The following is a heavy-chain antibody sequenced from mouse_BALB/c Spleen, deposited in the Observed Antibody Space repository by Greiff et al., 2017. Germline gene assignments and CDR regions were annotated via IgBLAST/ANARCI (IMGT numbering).Heavy chain of an antibody. CDR3: ARYYGSSYWYFDV. CDR2: ISSGGSYT. CDR1: GFTFSSYG. D-gene: IGHD1-1*01. Sequence: EVKLQESGGDLVKPGGSLKLSCAASGFTFSSYGMSWVRQTPYKRLEWVATISSGGSYTYYPDSVKGRFTISRDNAKNTLYLQMSSLKSEDTAMYYCARYYGSSYWYFDVWGAGTTVTVSS. V-gene: IGHV5-6*01. J-gene: IGHJ1*01.